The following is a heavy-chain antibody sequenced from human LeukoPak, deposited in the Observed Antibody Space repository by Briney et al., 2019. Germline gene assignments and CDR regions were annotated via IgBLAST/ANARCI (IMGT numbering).Heavy chain of an antibody. Sequence: GGSLRLSCAASGFTFSSFWMTWVRQAPGKGLEWVPTIKQDGSEKYYVDSVKGRFTISRDNAKNSLYLHMNSLRAGDTAVYYCARDRNTDFWSGYYTNYFDDWGQGTLVSVSS. D-gene: IGHD3-3*01. J-gene: IGHJ4*02. V-gene: IGHV3-7*01. CDR2: IKQDGSEK. CDR3: ARDRNTDFWSGYYTNYFDD. CDR1: GFTFSSFW.